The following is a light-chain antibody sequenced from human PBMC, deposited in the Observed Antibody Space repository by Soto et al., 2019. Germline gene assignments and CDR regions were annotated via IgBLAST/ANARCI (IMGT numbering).Light chain of an antibody. CDR3: SSHSSSVAYYV. J-gene: IGLJ1*01. V-gene: IGLV2-14*01. CDR2: EVN. Sequence: QSVLTQPASVSGSPGQSITISCTGTSSDIGYYDYVSWFQHHSGKAPKLIIYEVNSRPSGVSNRFSGSKSVNTASLTISGLQPEDEADYFCSSHSSSVAYYVFGTGTKLTVL. CDR1: SSDIGYYDY.